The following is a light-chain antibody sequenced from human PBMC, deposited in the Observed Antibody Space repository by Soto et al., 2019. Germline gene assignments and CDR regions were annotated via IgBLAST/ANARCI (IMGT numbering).Light chain of an antibody. V-gene: IGLV2-8*01. CDR2: EVS. CDR3: SSYADTNTFSWV. CDR1: SSDVGGYSH. Sequence: QSALTQPPSASGSPGQSVTISCTGTSSDVGGYSHVSWYQQHPGKVPKVIIYEVSQRPSGVPDRFSGSKSGNTASLTVSGLQAEDEADYYCSSYADTNTFSWVFGGGTKLTVL. J-gene: IGLJ3*02.